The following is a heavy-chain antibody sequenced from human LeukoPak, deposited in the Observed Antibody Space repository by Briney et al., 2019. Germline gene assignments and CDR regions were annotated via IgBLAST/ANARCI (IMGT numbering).Heavy chain of an antibody. V-gene: IGHV4-39*07. CDR1: GGSISSSSYY. J-gene: IGHJ4*02. Sequence: SETLSLTCTVSGGSISSSSYYWGWIRQPPGKGLEWIVSIYYSGSTYYNPSLKSRVTISVDTSKNQFSLKLSSVTAADTAVYYCARAGGGILDYWGQGTLVTVSS. CDR2: IYYSGST. CDR3: ARAGGGILDY. D-gene: IGHD1-1*01.